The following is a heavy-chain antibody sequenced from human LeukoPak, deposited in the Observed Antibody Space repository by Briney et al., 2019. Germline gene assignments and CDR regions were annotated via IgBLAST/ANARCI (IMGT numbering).Heavy chain of an antibody. Sequence: GGSLRLSCAASGFTVSSNYMSWVRQAPGKGLEWVSLIYSGGSTYYADSVKGRFTISRDNSKNTLYLQMNSLRAEDTAVYYCARRAGGWGNFDYWGQGTLVTVSS. CDR1: GFTVSSNY. V-gene: IGHV3-53*01. D-gene: IGHD6-19*01. J-gene: IGHJ4*02. CDR2: IYSGGST. CDR3: ARRAGGWGNFDY.